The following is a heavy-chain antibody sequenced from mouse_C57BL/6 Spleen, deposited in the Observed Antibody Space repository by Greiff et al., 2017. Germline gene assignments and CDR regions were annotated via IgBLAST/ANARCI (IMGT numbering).Heavy chain of an antibody. CDR2: IDPNSGGT. D-gene: IGHD1-1*01. Sequence: QVQLQQPGAELVKPGASVKLSCKASGYTFTSYWMHWVKQRPGRGLEWIGRIDPNSGGTKYNEKFKSKATLTVDKPSSTAYMQLSSLTSEDSAVYYCARDNKASFITTVVATEGYAMDYWGQGTSVTVSS. CDR1: GYTFTSYW. V-gene: IGHV1-72*01. CDR3: ARDNKASFITTVVATEGYAMDY. J-gene: IGHJ4*01.